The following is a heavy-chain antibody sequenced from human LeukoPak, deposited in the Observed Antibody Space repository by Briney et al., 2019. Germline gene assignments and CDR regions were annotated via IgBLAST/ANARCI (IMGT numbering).Heavy chain of an antibody. D-gene: IGHD5/OR15-5a*01. CDR2: ISYDGSSK. Sequence: GGSLRLSCAASGFTFSSYGMHWVRQAPGKGLEWVAVISYDGSSKYYADSVKGRFTISRDNSKNTLYLQMSSLRAEDTALCYCAKDRSTILMIYATDYWGQGTLVTVSS. CDR1: GFTFSSYG. J-gene: IGHJ4*02. CDR3: AKDRSTILMIYATDY. V-gene: IGHV3-30*18.